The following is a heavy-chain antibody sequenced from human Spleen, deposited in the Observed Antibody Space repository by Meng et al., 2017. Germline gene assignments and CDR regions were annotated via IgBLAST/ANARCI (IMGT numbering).Heavy chain of an antibody. CDR1: GFTFSSYA. D-gene: IGHD2-2*01. Sequence: GGSLRLSCAASGFTFSSYAMTWVRQAPGKGLEWVSSISSSSSYIYYADSVKGRFTISRDNAKNSLYLQMNSLRAEDTAVYYCARDLTRYIVVVPAGMDVWGQGTTVTVSS. J-gene: IGHJ6*02. V-gene: IGHV3-21*01. CDR3: ARDLTRYIVVVPAGMDV. CDR2: ISSSSSYI.